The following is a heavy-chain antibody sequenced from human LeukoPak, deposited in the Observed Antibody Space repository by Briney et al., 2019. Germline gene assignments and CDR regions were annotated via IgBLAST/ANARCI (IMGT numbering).Heavy chain of an antibody. CDR2: INPSSGGT. D-gene: IGHD6-13*01. CDR3: ARVVSAAAGDLYYYYCYMDV. CDR1: GYTFTGYY. V-gene: IGHV1-2*06. Sequence: ASVKVSCKASGYTFTGYYMHWVRQAPGQGLEWMGRINPSSGGTNYAQKFQGRVTMTRDTSISTAYMELSRLRSDDTAVYYCARVVSAAAGDLYYYYCYMDVWGKGTTVTVSS. J-gene: IGHJ6*03.